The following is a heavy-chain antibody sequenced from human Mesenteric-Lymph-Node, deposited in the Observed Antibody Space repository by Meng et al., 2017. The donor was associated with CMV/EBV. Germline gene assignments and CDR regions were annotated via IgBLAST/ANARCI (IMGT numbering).Heavy chain of an antibody. CDR3: ARLAAGDTAYFDS. V-gene: IGHV5-51*01. CDR2: IYPGDSDT. Sequence: GGSLRLSCEASGYSFTSLWIGWVRQMPGKGLEWMAIIYPGDSDTRYSPSFQGQVTISADKSISTAYLQWSSLKASDTAMYYCARLAAGDTAYFDSWGQGTLVTVSS. CDR1: GYSFTSLW. J-gene: IGHJ4*02. D-gene: IGHD6-13*01.